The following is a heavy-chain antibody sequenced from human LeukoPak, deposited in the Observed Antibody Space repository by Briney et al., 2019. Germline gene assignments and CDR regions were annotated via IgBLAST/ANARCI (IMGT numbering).Heavy chain of an antibody. J-gene: IGHJ6*03. CDR1: GGSISSSSYY. D-gene: IGHD1-26*01. CDR2: IYYSGST. CDR3: ARSRSGSLINYYMDV. Sequence: ASETLSLTCTVSGGSISSSSYYWGWIRQPPGKGLEWIGSIYYSGSTYYNPSLKSRVTISVDTSKNQFSLKLSSVTAADTAVYYCARSRSGSLINYYMDVWGKGTTVTVSS. V-gene: IGHV4-39*07.